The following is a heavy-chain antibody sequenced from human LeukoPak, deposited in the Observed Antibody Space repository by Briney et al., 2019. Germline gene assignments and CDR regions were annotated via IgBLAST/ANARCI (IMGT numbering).Heavy chain of an antibody. J-gene: IGHJ4*02. Sequence: PGGSLRLSCAASGFTFNSYSMNWFRQAPGKGLEWVSSISSSRFIYYADSVKGRFTISRDNAKNSLYLQMTSLRAADTAVYYCARDEGVAAFDYWGQGTLVTVSS. D-gene: IGHD6-19*01. CDR1: GFTFNSYS. V-gene: IGHV3-21*01. CDR3: ARDEGVAAFDY. CDR2: ISSSRFI.